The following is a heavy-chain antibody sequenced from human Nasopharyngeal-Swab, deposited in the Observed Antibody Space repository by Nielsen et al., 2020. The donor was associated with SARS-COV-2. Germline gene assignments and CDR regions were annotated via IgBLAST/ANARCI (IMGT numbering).Heavy chain of an antibody. CDR3: ARESVVTGMDDATDI. CDR2: IKQGGSEQ. D-gene: IGHD2-21*02. V-gene: IGHV3-7*04. Sequence: GESLKISCAASGFIFSNHYMTWVRQPPGKGLEWVANIKQGGSEQFYVDSVKGRFTISRDDAKNSVYLQMNSLRAEDTAVYYCARESVVTGMDDATDIWGQGTMVTVSS. J-gene: IGHJ3*02. CDR1: GFIFSNHY.